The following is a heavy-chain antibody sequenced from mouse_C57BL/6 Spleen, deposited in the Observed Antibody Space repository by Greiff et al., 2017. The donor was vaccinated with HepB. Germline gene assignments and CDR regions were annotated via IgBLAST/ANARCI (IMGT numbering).Heavy chain of an antibody. J-gene: IGHJ3*01. CDR2: IWSGGST. CDR3: ASPQERVLLRYPAWFAC. V-gene: IGHV2-2*01. Sequence: QVQLQQSGPGLVQPSQSLSITCTVSGFSLTSYGVHWVRQSPGKGLEWLGVIWSGGSTDYNAAFISRLSISKDNSKSQVFFKMNSLQADDTAIYYCASPQERVLLRYPAWFACWGQGTLVTVSA. CDR1: GFSLTSYG. D-gene: IGHD1-1*01.